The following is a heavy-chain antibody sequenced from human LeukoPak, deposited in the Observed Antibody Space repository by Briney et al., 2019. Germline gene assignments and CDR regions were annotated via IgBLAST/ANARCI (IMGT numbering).Heavy chain of an antibody. D-gene: IGHD6-13*01. CDR2: IYTSGST. Sequence: PSETLSLTCTVSGGSISSYYWSWIRQPPGKGLEWIGYIYTSGSTNYNPSLKSRVTISVDTSKNQFSLKLSSVTAADTAVYYCARHGLAAAGTLERAFDTWGQGTMVTVSS. CDR3: ARHGLAAAGTLERAFDT. V-gene: IGHV4-4*09. J-gene: IGHJ3*02. CDR1: GGSISSYY.